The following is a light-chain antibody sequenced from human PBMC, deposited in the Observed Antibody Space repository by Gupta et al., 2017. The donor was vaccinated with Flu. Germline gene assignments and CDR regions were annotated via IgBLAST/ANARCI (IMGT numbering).Light chain of an antibody. CDR2: EAS. V-gene: IGKV3-20*01. Sequence: ATLSLSPGDRATLSCRASQGVSSNFLAWYQQKPGQAPRLLMSEASYRAAGIPDRFSGSGSGTDFTLTISRLEPGDVAVYYCQQFGSIPFTFGPGTKVDIK. CDR1: QGVSSNF. J-gene: IGKJ3*01. CDR3: QQFGSIPFT.